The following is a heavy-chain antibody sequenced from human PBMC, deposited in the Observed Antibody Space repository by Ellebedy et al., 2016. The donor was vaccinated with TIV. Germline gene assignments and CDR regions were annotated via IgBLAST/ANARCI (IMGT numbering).Heavy chain of an antibody. V-gene: IGHV3-23*01. J-gene: IGHJ4*02. CDR1: GFIFNNYA. D-gene: IGHD2-21*02. Sequence: PGGSLRLSCAASGFIFNNYALTWARQAPGKELECFSGISGSVGSTNYANSVKGRFTISRDNSKNTLYLQMNSLRAEDTAVYYCARGVTSKAQFDFWGQGTLVTVSS. CDR2: ISGSVGST. CDR3: ARGVTSKAQFDF.